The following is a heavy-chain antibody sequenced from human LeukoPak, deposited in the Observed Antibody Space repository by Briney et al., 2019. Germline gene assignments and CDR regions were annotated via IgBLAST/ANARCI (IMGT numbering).Heavy chain of an antibody. V-gene: IGHV3-23*01. CDR2: ICGRGGSA. J-gene: IGHJ4*02. CDR1: GSSLTKDD. D-gene: IGHD2-2*01. CDR3: ARSQGGRWYAVIGY. Sequence: GGSLRLSCAASGSSLTKDDMYWGRQARGTGGEWVSVICGRGGSAYYENSVQGRCPISRDDSKKTLNLQMNSLSAEDTAVDFRARSQGGRWYAVIGYWGEGALVSVSP.